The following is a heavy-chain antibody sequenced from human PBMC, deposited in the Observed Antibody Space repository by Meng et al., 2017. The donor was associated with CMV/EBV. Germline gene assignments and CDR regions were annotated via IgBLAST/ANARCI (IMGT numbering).Heavy chain of an antibody. CDR1: GGSISSSSYY. CDR3: ARGLAARRFDP. Sequence: ESLKISCTVSGGSISSSSYYWGWIRQPPGKGLEWIGSIYYSGSTCYNPSLKSRVTISVDTSKNQFSLKLSSVTAADTAVYYCARGLAARRFDPWGQGTLVTVSS. V-gene: IGHV4-39*01. D-gene: IGHD6-6*01. CDR2: IYYSGST. J-gene: IGHJ5*02.